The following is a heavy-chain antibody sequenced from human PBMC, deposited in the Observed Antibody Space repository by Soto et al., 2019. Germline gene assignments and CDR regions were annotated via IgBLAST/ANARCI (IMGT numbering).Heavy chain of an antibody. CDR3: ARQEVLSYYGPVGRGRWFDP. J-gene: IGHJ5*02. D-gene: IGHD3-10*01. Sequence: QVQLVQSGAEVKKPGSSVKVSCKASGGTFSSYAISWVRQAPGQGLEWMGGIIPIFGTANYAQKFQGRVTITADESTSTAYMELSSLRSEDTAVYYCARQEVLSYYGPVGRGRWFDPWGQGTLVTVSS. V-gene: IGHV1-69*01. CDR2: IIPIFGTA. CDR1: GGTFSSYA.